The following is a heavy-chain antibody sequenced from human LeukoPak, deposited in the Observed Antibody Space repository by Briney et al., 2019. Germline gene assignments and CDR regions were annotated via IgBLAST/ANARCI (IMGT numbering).Heavy chain of an antibody. CDR2: FDPEDGKT. V-gene: IGHV1-24*01. CDR1: GYTLTELY. CDR3: ATALCGDSSGYWFDP. J-gene: IGHJ5*02. Sequence: GASVKVSCKVSGYTLTELYMHWVRQAPGKGLEWMGDFDPEDGKTTYAQKSQGRVTMTEDTSTDTAYMELSSLRSEDTSVYYCATALCGDSSGYWFDPWGQGTLVTVSS. D-gene: IGHD3-22*01.